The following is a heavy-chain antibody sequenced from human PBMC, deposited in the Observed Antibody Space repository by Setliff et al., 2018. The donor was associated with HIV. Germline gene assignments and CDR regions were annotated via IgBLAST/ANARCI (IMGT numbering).Heavy chain of an antibody. V-gene: IGHV4-39*07. CDR2: INPSGFT. J-gene: IGHJ5*02. CDR1: GGSISSNDYY. CDR3: ARGHEYYYGSGSLSNWFDP. D-gene: IGHD3-10*01. Sequence: SSETLSLTCSVSGGSISSNDYYWGWIRQPPGKGLEWIGYINPSGFTNYDPSLKSRVTISVDTSKNQFSLKLSSVTAADTAVYYCARGHEYYYGSGSLSNWFDPWGQGTLVTVSS.